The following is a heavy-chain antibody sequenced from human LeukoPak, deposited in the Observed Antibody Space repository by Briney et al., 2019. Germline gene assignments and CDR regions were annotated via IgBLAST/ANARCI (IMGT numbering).Heavy chain of an antibody. Sequence: PGGSLRLSCAASGFIFSSTYMSWVRQAPGQGLQWVSVIDPGGSTFYADSVRGRFSISRDSSKNTLYLQMSSLRAEDTAVYYCARAMNGVDVWGKGTTVTVSS. CDR2: IDPGGST. V-gene: IGHV3-53*01. CDR1: GFIFSSTY. CDR3: ARAMNGVDV. J-gene: IGHJ6*04.